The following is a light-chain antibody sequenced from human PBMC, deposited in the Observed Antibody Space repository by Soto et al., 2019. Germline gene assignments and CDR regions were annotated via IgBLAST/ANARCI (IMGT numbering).Light chain of an antibody. Sequence: EMALTHPPGTPSLSPGDGATLSRRASQSVSSGYLAWYRQKPGQPTRLLTYSASRSANRITDRFSGSGFGPDFTLSISRLEAEDFVVYWCQHYGNSPTFGQGTKVDIK. J-gene: IGKJ1*01. V-gene: IGKV3-20*01. CDR2: SAS. CDR3: QHYGNSPT. CDR1: QSVSSGY.